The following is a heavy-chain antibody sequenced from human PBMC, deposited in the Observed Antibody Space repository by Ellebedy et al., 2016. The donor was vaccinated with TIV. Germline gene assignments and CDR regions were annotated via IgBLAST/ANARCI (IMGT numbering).Heavy chain of an antibody. CDR2: IYYSGTS. J-gene: IGHJ5*01. V-gene: IGHV4-59*01. CDR1: GGSISSYH. Sequence: SETLSLTCTVSGGSISSYHGSWIRQPPGKGLEWIGYIYYSGTSKYNASLKSRVTISVDTSKNQFSLKLSSVTAADTAVYYCARLKAVRDISMYNYFDSWGQGTLVTVSS. D-gene: IGHD5-12*01. CDR3: ARLKAVRDISMYNYFDS.